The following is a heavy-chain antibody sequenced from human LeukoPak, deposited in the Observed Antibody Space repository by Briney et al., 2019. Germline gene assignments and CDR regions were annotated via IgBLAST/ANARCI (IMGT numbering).Heavy chain of an antibody. J-gene: IGHJ6*02. V-gene: IGHV3-23*01. Sequence: SGGSLRLSCAASGFTFSSYGMHWVRQAPGKGLEWVSAISGSGGRTYYADSVKGRFTISRDNSKNTVYLQMISLRTEDTAVYYCAKDLSTSNSPAWGYYYKYGMDVWGQGTTVTVSS. CDR3: AKDLSTSNSPAWGYYYKYGMDV. D-gene: IGHD3-16*01. CDR2: ISGSGGRT. CDR1: GFTFSSYG.